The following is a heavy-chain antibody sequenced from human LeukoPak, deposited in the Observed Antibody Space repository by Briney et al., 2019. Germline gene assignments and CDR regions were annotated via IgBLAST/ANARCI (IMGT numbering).Heavy chain of an antibody. CDR3: ARDLSRYYYDSSGYYYGFRDAFDI. CDR2: INPSGGST. V-gene: IGHV1-46*01. CDR1: GYTFTSYY. Sequence: ASVKVSCKASGYTFTSYYMHWVRQAPGQGLEWMGIINPSGGSTSYAQKFQGRVTVTRDTSTSTVYMELSSLRSEDTAVYYCARDLSRYYYDSSGYYYGFRDAFDIWGQGTMVTVSS. D-gene: IGHD3-22*01. J-gene: IGHJ3*02.